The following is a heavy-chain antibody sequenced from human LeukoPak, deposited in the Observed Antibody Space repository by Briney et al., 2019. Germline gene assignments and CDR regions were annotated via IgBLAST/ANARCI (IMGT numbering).Heavy chain of an antibody. J-gene: IGHJ4*02. CDR1: GFTFSSYG. CDR3: ASDSSGYYYFDY. D-gene: IGHD3-22*01. CDR2: IWYDGSNK. Sequence: GGSLRLSCAASGFTFSSYGMHWVRQAPGKGLEWVAVIWYDGSNKYYVDSVKGRFTISRDNSKNTVYLQMNSLRAEDTAVYFRASDSSGYYYFDYWGQGTLVTVSS. V-gene: IGHV3-33*01.